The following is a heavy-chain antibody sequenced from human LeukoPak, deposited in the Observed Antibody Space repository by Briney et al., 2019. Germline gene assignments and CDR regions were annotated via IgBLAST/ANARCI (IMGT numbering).Heavy chain of an antibody. J-gene: IGHJ4*02. CDR1: GFTVSSNY. D-gene: IGHD3-22*01. V-gene: IGHV3-21*01. CDR3: ASSYYYDSSGYYYYFDY. CDR2: ISSSSSYI. Sequence: GGSLRLSCAASGFTVSSNYMTWVRQAPGKGLEWVSSISSSSSYIYYADSVKGRFTISRDNAKNSLYLQMNSLRAEDTAVYYCASSYYYDSSGYYYYFDYWGQGTLVTVSS.